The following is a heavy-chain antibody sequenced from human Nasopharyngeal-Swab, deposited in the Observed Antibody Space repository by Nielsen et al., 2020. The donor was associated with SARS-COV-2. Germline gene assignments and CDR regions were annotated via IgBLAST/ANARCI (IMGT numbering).Heavy chain of an antibody. V-gene: IGHV3-7*01. CDR3: ARDADSGSYAPVGMDV. J-gene: IGHJ6*02. CDR2: IKQDGSEK. Sequence: VRQMPGKGLEWVANIKQDGSEKYYVDSVKGRFTISRDNAKNLLYLQMNSLRAEDTAVYYCARDADSGSYAPVGMDVWGQGTTVTVSS. D-gene: IGHD1-26*01.